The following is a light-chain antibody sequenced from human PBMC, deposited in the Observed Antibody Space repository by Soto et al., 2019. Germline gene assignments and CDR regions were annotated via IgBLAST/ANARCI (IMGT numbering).Light chain of an antibody. CDR1: SSDVDTYNY. J-gene: IGLJ3*02. CDR2: DVS. Sequence: QSALTQPASVSGSPGQSITISCTGTSSDVDTYNYVSWYQHRPGKAHKLMIYDVSYRPSGVSNRFSGSKSANTASLTISGLQAEDEADYYCSSYTTSNTQVFGGGTKLTVL. V-gene: IGLV2-14*01. CDR3: SSYTTSNTQV.